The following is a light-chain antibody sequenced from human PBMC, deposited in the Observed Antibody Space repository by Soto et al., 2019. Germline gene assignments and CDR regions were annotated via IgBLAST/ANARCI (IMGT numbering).Light chain of an antibody. CDR1: QSVSSSY. J-gene: IGKJ5*01. Sequence: EIVLTQSPGTLSLSPGERATLSCRASQSVSSSYLAWYQQKPGQAPRLLIYGASNRATGIPDRFSGSGSGTEFALTISSPQSEDFAVYYCQQYNNWPPTFGQGTRLEIK. V-gene: IGKV3-20*01. CDR2: GAS. CDR3: QQYNNWPPT.